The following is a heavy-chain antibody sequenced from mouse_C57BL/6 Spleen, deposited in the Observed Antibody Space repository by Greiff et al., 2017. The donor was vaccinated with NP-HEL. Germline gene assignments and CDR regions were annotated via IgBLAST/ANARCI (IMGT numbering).Heavy chain of an antibody. J-gene: IGHJ4*01. CDR3: ARLGYYSNYYAMDY. V-gene: IGHV1-82*01. Sequence: ESGPELVKPGASVKISCKASGYAFSSSWMNWVKQRPGKGLEWIGRIYPGDGDTNYNGKFKGKATLTADKSSSTAYMQLSSLTSEDSAVYFCARLGYYSNYYAMDYWGQGTSVTVSS. CDR2: IYPGDGDT. D-gene: IGHD2-5*01. CDR1: GYAFSSSW.